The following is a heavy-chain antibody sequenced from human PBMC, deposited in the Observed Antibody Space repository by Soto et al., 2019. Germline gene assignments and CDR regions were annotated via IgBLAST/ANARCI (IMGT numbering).Heavy chain of an antibody. CDR1: GYTFTSYG. V-gene: IGHV1-18*01. Sequence: QVQLVQSGAEVKKPGASVKVSCKASGYTFTSYGISWVRQAPGQGLEWMGWISAYNGNTNYAQKLQGRVTMTTDTSTSTAYMELRSLRSDDTAMYYCARDSWVVAATETQDFDYWGQGTLVTVSS. CDR2: ISAYNGNT. CDR3: ARDSWVVAATETQDFDY. J-gene: IGHJ4*02. D-gene: IGHD2-15*01.